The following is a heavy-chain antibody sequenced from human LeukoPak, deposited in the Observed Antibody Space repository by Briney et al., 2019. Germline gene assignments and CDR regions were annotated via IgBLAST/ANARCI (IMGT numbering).Heavy chain of an antibody. CDR1: GFTFSSYW. Sequence: GGSLRLSCAASGFTFSSYWMSWVRQAPGKGLEWVAKINEDGSDKYYVDSVKGRFTISRDNAKNSLYLQMNSLRAEDTAVYVYYCARDSLAGAFFEYWGQGTPVTVSS. CDR3: ARDSLAGAFFEY. V-gene: IGHV3-7*01. J-gene: IGHJ4*02. D-gene: IGHD6-13*01. CDR2: INEDGSDK.